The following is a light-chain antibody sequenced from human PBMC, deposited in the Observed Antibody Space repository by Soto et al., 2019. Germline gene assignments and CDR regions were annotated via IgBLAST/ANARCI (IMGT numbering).Light chain of an antibody. V-gene: IGKV3-20*01. Sequence: EIVLTQSPVTLSLSPCEIATLSCSSSQSVSSSHLAWYQHKPGQAPRLLIYAASSRATGSPDRFSGGGSGTDFTLTISRLEPEDFAVYYCQQYGYSPITFGQGTRLEIK. CDR3: QQYGYSPIT. CDR1: QSVSSSH. J-gene: IGKJ5*01. CDR2: AAS.